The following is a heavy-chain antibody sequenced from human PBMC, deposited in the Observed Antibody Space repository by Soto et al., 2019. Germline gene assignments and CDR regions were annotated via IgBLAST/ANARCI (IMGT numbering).Heavy chain of an antibody. D-gene: IGHD4-17*01. CDR2: INGKTDGGTV. V-gene: IGHV3-15*07. CDR3: ATRLTDYPFVDY. Sequence: EVQLVESGGGLVEPGGSLRLSCAASGFTFSNAPMSWVRQAPGKGLEWVGRINGKTDGGTVDYTAPVRGRFTISRDDSKNTVYLQMNSLKAEDTAVYYCATRLTDYPFVDYWGQGALVTVSS. CDR1: GFTFSNAP. J-gene: IGHJ4*02.